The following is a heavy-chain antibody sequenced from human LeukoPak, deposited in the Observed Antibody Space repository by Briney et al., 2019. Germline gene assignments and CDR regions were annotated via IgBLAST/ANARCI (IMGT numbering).Heavy chain of an antibody. Sequence: SETLSLTCAVYGGSFSGYYWSWIRQPPGKGLEWIGEINHSGSTNYNPSLKSRVTISVDTSKNQFSLRLTSVTAADTAVYYCARDGAFDIWGQGTMVTVSS. CDR3: ARDGAFDI. CDR1: GGSFSGYY. V-gene: IGHV4-34*01. CDR2: INHSGST. J-gene: IGHJ3*02.